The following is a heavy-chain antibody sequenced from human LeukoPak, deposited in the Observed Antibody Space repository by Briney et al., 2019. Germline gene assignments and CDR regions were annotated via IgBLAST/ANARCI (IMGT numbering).Heavy chain of an antibody. J-gene: IGHJ4*02. CDR1: GFIFNSYW. V-gene: IGHV3-7*03. CDR2: IKQDGSEK. CDR3: ASSLGGYSYGFDY. D-gene: IGHD5-12*01. Sequence: PGGSLRLSCEASGFIFNSYWMIWLRQAPGKGLEWVANIKQDGSEKYYVDSVKGRFTISRDNAKKSLYVQMNSLRAEDTAVYYCASSLGGYSYGFDYWGQGTLVTVSS.